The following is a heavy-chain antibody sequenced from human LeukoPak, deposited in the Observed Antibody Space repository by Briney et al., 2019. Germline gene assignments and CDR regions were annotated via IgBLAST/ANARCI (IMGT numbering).Heavy chain of an antibody. J-gene: IGHJ5*02. Sequence: SETLSLTCAVYGGSFSGYYWSWIRQPPGKGLEWIGEINHSGSTNYNPSLKSRVTISVDTSKNQFSLKLSSVTAADTAVYYCARGVIVVVPAASNWLDPWGQGTLVTVSS. V-gene: IGHV4-34*01. CDR1: GGSFSGYY. CDR3: ARGVIVVVPAASNWLDP. D-gene: IGHD2-2*01. CDR2: INHSGST.